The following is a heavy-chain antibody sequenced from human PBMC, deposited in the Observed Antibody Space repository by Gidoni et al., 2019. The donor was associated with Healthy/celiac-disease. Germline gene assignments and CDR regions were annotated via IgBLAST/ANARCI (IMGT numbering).Heavy chain of an antibody. CDR1: GYTFTSYA. D-gene: IGHD3-10*01. V-gene: IGHV1-3*01. CDR3: ARGLLWFGEQDNWFDP. CDR2: INAGNGNT. Sequence: QVQLVQSGAEVKKPGASVKVSCKASGYTFTSYAMHWVRQAPGQRLEWMGWINAGNGNTKYSQKFQGRVTITRDTSASTAYMELSSLRSEDTAVYYCARGLLWFGEQDNWFDPWGQGTLVTVSS. J-gene: IGHJ5*02.